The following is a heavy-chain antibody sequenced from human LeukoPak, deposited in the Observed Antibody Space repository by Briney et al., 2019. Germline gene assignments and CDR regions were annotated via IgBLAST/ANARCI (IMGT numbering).Heavy chain of an antibody. CDR1: GFTFSSND. CDR3: VKARYSSSYQRQYFQH. V-gene: IGHV3-30*18. CDR2: ISYDGGNK. J-gene: IGHJ1*01. D-gene: IGHD6-13*01. Sequence: HPGRSLRLSCAASGFTFSSNDIHWVRQAPGKGLEWVVVISYDGGNKYYADSVKGRFAITRDNSKNTLYLQMSSLRAEDTAVYYCVKARYSSSYQRQYFQHWGQGTLVTVSS.